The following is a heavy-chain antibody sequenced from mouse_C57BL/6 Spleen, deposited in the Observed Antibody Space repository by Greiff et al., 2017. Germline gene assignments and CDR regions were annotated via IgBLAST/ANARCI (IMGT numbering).Heavy chain of an antibody. Sequence: QVQLQQPGAELVKPGASVKMSCKASGYAFTSYWITWVKQRPGQGLEWIGDIYPGSGSTNYNEKFKSKATRTVDTSSSTAYMQLSSLTSEDSAVYYCARSDGIFDYWGQGTTLTVSS. CDR1: GYAFTSYW. CDR2: IYPGSGST. V-gene: IGHV1-55*01. J-gene: IGHJ2*01. CDR3: ARSDGIFDY. D-gene: IGHD2-1*01.